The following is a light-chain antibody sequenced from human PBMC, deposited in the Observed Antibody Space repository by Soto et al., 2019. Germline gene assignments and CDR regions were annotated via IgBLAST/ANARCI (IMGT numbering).Light chain of an antibody. V-gene: IGKV1-5*03. CDR1: QTISSS. CDR3: HQYDSYSPYT. J-gene: IGKJ2*01. CDR2: KAS. Sequence: DIQMTQFPPTLSASIGDRVTITCRASQTISSSLAWYQQKPGKAPKLLIYKASTLETGVPSRFSGSGSGTXLTLTISSLQTDDFATXYCHQYDSYSPYTFAQGT.